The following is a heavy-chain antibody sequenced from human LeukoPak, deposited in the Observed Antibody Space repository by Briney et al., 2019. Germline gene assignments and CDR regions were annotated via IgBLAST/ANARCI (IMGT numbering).Heavy chain of an antibody. J-gene: IGHJ4*02. D-gene: IGHD1-7*01. CDR2: IYYSGST. Sequence: SETLSLTCTVSGGSVSSGSYYWSWIRQPPGKGLEWIGYIYYSGSTSYNPSLKSRVTISVDTSKNQFSLKLTSVTAADTAVYYCVRDRELNYWGQGTLVTVSS. CDR1: GGSVSSGSYY. CDR3: VRDRELNY. V-gene: IGHV4-61*01.